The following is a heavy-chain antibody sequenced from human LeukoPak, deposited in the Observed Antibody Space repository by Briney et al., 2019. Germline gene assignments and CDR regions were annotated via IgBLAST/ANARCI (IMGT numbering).Heavy chain of an antibody. Sequence: SVKVSCKASGGTFSSYAISWVLQAPGQGLEWMGGIIPIFGTANYAQKFQGRVTITADESTSTAYMELSSLRSEDTAVYYCARDKTTDYYGSGSLDYWGQGTLVTVSS. CDR3: ARDKTTDYYGSGSLDY. J-gene: IGHJ4*02. V-gene: IGHV1-69*13. CDR2: IIPIFGTA. CDR1: GGTFSSYA. D-gene: IGHD3-10*01.